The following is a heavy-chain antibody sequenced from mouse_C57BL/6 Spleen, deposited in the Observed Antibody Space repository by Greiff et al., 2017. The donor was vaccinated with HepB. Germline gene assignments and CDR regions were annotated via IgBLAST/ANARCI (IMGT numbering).Heavy chain of an antibody. CDR2: ISDGGSYT. Sequence: EVQRVESGGGLVKPGGSLKLSCAASGFTFSSYAMSWVRQTPEKRLEWVATISDGGSYTYYPDNVKGRFTISRDKAKNNLYLQMSHLKSEDTAMYYCAREDYYAMDYWGQGTSVTVSS. CDR3: AREDYYAMDY. V-gene: IGHV5-4*01. J-gene: IGHJ4*01. CDR1: GFTFSSYA.